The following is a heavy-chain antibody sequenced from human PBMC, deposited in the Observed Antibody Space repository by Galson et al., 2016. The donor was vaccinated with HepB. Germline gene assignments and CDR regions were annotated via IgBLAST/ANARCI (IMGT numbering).Heavy chain of an antibody. D-gene: IGHD3-22*01. CDR1: GGSFSDYY. Sequence: SETLSLTCTVSGGSFSDYYWSWIRQTPGKGLEWIGEINHRGTTNYNPSLKSRVTISGDMYKNQFSLRLTSVTAADTAVYCCARGPFTYYWDDSGYGDYWGQGTLVTVSS. V-gene: IGHV4-34*01. J-gene: IGHJ4*02. CDR3: ARGPFTYYWDDSGYGDY. CDR2: INHRGTT.